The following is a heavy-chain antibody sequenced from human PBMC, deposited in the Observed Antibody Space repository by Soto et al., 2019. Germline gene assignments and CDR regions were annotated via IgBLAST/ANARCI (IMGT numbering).Heavy chain of an antibody. Sequence: SETLSLTCTVSDDFISSYYWNWIRQPAGKGLEWIGRVSTNGATNYNPSLESRVTMSVDTSKDQFSLKLTSVTAADTAVYFCARADYEILTGSYAMDVWGQGTTVTVSS. CDR3: ARADYEILTGSYAMDV. J-gene: IGHJ6*02. CDR1: DDFISSYY. V-gene: IGHV4-4*07. CDR2: VSTNGAT. D-gene: IGHD3-9*01.